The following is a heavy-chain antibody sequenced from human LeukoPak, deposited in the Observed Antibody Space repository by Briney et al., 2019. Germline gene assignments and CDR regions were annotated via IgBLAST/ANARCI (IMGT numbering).Heavy chain of an antibody. Sequence: GASVKVSCKASGYTFTSYAMHWVRQAPGQRLEWMGWINADNGNTKYSQRFQGRVTITRDTSASTAYMELSSLRSEDTAVYYCARAMVRGVIIMEGDRFDYWGQGTLVTVSS. CDR2: INADNGNT. D-gene: IGHD3-10*01. J-gene: IGHJ4*02. CDR3: ARAMVRGVIIMEGDRFDY. V-gene: IGHV1-3*01. CDR1: GYTFTSYA.